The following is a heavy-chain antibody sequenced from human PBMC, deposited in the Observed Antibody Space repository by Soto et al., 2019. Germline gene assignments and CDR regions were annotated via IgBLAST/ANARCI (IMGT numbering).Heavy chain of an antibody. Sequence: EVQLVESGGGLVQPGGSLRLSCAASGFTFSSYWMHWVRQVPGKRLVWVSRIKSDGTSTDYADSVKGRFTISRDNAKNRLYLQMNSLRVEDTAVYYCVRDRSTCKDYWGQGTLVTFSS. CDR2: IKSDGTST. V-gene: IGHV3-74*01. CDR1: GFTFSSYW. D-gene: IGHD2-2*01. CDR3: VRDRSTCKDY. J-gene: IGHJ4*02.